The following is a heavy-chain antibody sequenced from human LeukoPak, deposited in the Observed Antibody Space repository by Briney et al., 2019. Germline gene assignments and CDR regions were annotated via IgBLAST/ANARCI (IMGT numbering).Heavy chain of an antibody. Sequence: GGSLRLSCAASGFTFSSYGMHWVRQAPGKGLEWVAFIRYDGSNKYYADSVKGRFTISRDNSKNTLYLQMNGLRAEDTAVYYCARDAASYYYDSSGDEHWGQGTLVTVSS. J-gene: IGHJ1*01. D-gene: IGHD3-22*01. CDR1: GFTFSSYG. V-gene: IGHV3-30*02. CDR3: ARDAASYYYDSSGDEH. CDR2: IRYDGSNK.